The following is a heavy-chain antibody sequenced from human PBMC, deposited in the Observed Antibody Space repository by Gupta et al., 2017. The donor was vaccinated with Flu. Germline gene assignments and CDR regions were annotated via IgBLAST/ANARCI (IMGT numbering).Heavy chain of an antibody. D-gene: IGHD5-18*01. CDR1: GFTFSSYA. Sequence: EVQLLESGGGLVQPGGSLRLSCAASGFTFSSYAMSWVRQTPGKGLEWVSAISGSGGSTYYADSVKGRFTISRDNSKNTLYLQMNSLRAEDTAVYYCAKAQEYSYGLVEDAFDIWGQGTMVTVSS. CDR2: ISGSGGST. V-gene: IGHV3-23*01. J-gene: IGHJ3*02. CDR3: AKAQEYSYGLVEDAFDI.